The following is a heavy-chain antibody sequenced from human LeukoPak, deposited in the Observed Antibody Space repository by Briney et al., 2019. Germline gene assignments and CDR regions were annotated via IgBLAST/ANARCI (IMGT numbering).Heavy chain of an antibody. CDR1: GGSISSGGYS. D-gene: IGHD6-19*01. Sequence: SETLSLTCAVSGGSISSGGYSWSWIRQPPGKGLERIGYIYHSGSTYYNPSLKSRVTISVDRSKNQFSLKLSSVTAADTAVYYCARGAIAVAGTEWFDPWGQGTLVTVSS. J-gene: IGHJ5*02. V-gene: IGHV4-30-2*01. CDR2: IYHSGST. CDR3: ARGAIAVAGTEWFDP.